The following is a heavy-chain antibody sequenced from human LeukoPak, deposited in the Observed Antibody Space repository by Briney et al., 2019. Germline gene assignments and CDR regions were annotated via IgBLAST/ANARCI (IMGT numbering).Heavy chain of an antibody. Sequence: ASVKVSCKASGYTFTNYHINWVRQATGQGLEWMGWMNPNSGNTGYAQKFQGRVTFTGDTSVSTAYMELNSLTSEDTAVYYCARMYYYDTSGNPNWFDPWGQGTLVTVSS. CDR3: ARMYYYDTSGNPNWFDP. CDR2: MNPNSGNT. J-gene: IGHJ5*02. V-gene: IGHV1-8*03. D-gene: IGHD3-22*01. CDR1: GYTFTNYH.